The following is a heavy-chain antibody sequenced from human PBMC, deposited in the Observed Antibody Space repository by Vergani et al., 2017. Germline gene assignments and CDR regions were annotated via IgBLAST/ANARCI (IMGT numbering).Heavy chain of an antibody. J-gene: IGHJ5*02. Sequence: EVKLVESGGGLVKPGGSLRLSCAASGFTLRNAWMSWVRPAPGKGLEWVGRIKSKTDGGTTDYAAPVKGRLNISIDDSKTTLYLQMNSLKTEDTAVYYCTTVPPYAHSGFDPWGQGTLVTVSS. V-gene: IGHV3-15*01. CDR2: IKSKTDGGTT. CDR1: GFTLRNAW. CDR3: TTVPPYAHSGFDP.